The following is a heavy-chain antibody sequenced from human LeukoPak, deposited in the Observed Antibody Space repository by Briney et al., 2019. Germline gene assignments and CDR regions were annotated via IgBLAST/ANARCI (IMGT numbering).Heavy chain of an antibody. D-gene: IGHD1-20*01. Sequence: SVKVSCKASGGTFSSYAISWVRQAPGQGLEWMGGIIPIFGTANYAQKFQGRVTITADKSTSTAYMELSSLRSEDTAVYYCARDTNWNGVWFDAWGQGTLVTVSS. V-gene: IGHV1-69*06. J-gene: IGHJ5*02. CDR2: IIPIFGTA. CDR3: ARDTNWNGVWFDA. CDR1: GGTFSSYA.